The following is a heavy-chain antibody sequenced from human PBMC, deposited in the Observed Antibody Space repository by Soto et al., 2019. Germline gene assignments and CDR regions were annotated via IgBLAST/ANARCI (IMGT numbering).Heavy chain of an antibody. V-gene: IGHV1-69*12. D-gene: IGHD2-15*01. CDR2: IIPIFGTA. CDR3: ARDREGYCSGGSCQKSYYYYYCMDV. CDR1: GGTFSSYA. J-gene: IGHJ6*02. Sequence: QVQLVQSGAEVKKPGSSVKVSCKASGGTFSSYAISWVRQAPGQGLEWMGGIIPIFGTANYAQKVQGRVTITADDSTSTAYMELSSLRSEDTALYYCARDREGYCSGGSCQKSYYYYYCMDVWGQGTTVTVSS.